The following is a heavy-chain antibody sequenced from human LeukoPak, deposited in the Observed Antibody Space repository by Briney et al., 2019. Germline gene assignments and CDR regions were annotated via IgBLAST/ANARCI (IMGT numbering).Heavy chain of an antibody. CDR1: GGSISTYY. CDR3: ARGTVPNAFDI. CDR2: IYTSGST. D-gene: IGHD1/OR15-1a*01. Sequence: PSETLSLTCTVSGGSISTYYWSWIRQPAGKGLEWTGRIYTSGSTNYNPSLKSRVTMSVDTSKNQFSLKLSSVTAADTAVYFCARGTVPNAFDIWGQGTMVTVS. V-gene: IGHV4-4*07. J-gene: IGHJ3*02.